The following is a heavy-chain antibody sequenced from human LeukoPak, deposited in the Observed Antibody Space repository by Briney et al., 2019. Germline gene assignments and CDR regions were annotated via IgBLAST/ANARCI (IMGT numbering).Heavy chain of an antibody. V-gene: IGHV3-23*01. Sequence: GGSLRLSCAASGFTFSSYAMSWVRQAPGKGLEWVSAISGSGGSTYYADSVKGRFTISRDNAKNSLYLQMNSLRAEDTAVYYCARGKSGSKAGQDYWGQGTLVTVSS. CDR1: GFTFSSYA. CDR3: ARGKSGSKAGQDY. CDR2: ISGSGGST. D-gene: IGHD1-26*01. J-gene: IGHJ4*02.